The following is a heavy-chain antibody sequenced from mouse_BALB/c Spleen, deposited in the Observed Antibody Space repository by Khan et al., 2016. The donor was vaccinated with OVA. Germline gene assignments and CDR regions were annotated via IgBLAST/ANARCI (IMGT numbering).Heavy chain of an antibody. Sequence: VQLQESGAELAKPGASVKMSCKASGYTFANYWMHWVKQRPGQGLDWIGYINPSTGYTDYNQKFKDKATLTADKSSSTAYMQLSSLTSEDSAVYYCSRLGSTCGTTFVYWGQGTTLTVSS. J-gene: IGHJ2*01. CDR2: INPSTGYT. D-gene: IGHD1-1*01. CDR1: GYTFANYW. V-gene: IGHV1-7*01. CDR3: SRLGSTCGTTFVY.